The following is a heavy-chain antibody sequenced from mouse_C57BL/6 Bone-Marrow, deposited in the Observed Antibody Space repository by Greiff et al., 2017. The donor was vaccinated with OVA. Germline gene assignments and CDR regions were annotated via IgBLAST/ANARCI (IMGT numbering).Heavy chain of an antibody. CDR2: IYPRDGST. V-gene: IGHV1-85*01. Sequence: QVQLQQSGPELVKPGASVKLSCKASSYTFTSYDINWVKQRPGKGLEWIGWIYPRDGSTKYNEKFKGKATLTVDTSSSTAYMELHSLTSEDSAVYFCARGGGSSYWYFDVWGTGTTVTVSS. J-gene: IGHJ1*03. CDR3: ARGGGSSYWYFDV. CDR1: SYTFTSYD. D-gene: IGHD1-1*01.